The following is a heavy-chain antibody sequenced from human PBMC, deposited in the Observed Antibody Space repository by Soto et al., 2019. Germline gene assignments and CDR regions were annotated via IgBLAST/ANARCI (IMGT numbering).Heavy chain of an antibody. Sequence: GGSLRLSCVAYTFTLGSYGMTWVRQAPGKGLEWVSSISPSGGDTYYADSVKGRVTISRDNSINTLYLQMDSLRVEDTALYYCARGWGSPDPWGQGTLVTAPQ. V-gene: IGHV3-23*01. D-gene: IGHD7-27*01. J-gene: IGHJ5*02. CDR2: ISPSGGDT. CDR3: ARGWGSPDP. CDR1: TFTLGSYG.